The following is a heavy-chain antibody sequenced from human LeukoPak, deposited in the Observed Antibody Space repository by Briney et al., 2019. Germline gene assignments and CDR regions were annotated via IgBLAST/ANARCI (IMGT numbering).Heavy chain of an antibody. CDR2: IIPIFGTA. Sequence: SVKVSCMASGGTFSSYAISWVRQAPGQGLEWMGGIIPIFGTANYAQKFQGRVTITADESTSTAYMELSSLRSEDTAVYYCARGATMTTVVTPYFDYWGQGTLVTVSS. J-gene: IGHJ4*02. CDR1: GGTFSSYA. D-gene: IGHD4-23*01. V-gene: IGHV1-69*13. CDR3: ARGATMTTVVTPYFDY.